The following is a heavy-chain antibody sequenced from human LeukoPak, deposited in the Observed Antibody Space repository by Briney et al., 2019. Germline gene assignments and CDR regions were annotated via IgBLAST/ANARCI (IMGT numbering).Heavy chain of an antibody. CDR3: ATVDTAMERGLDY. Sequence: ASVKVSCKASGYTFIFYYMHWVRQAPGQGLEWMGWINPNSGGTNYAQKFQGRVTMTRDTSISTAYMELSRLRSDDTAVYYCATVDTAMERGLDYWGQGTLVTVSS. CDR1: GYTFIFYY. CDR2: INPNSGGT. J-gene: IGHJ4*02. D-gene: IGHD5-18*01. V-gene: IGHV1-2*02.